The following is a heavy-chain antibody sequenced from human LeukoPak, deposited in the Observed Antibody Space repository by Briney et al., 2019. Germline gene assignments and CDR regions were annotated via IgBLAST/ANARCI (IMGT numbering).Heavy chain of an antibody. CDR1: GYTFIGYY. Sequence: ASVKVSCKASGYTFIGYYMHWVRQVPGQGREWMGWINPNSGGTKYAQKFQGRVTMTRDMSISTAYMDLSRLRSDDTAVYYCARGNYYYVMDVWGQGTTVTVSS. V-gene: IGHV1-2*02. D-gene: IGHD3-10*01. CDR3: ARGNYYYVMDV. CDR2: INPNSGGT. J-gene: IGHJ6*02.